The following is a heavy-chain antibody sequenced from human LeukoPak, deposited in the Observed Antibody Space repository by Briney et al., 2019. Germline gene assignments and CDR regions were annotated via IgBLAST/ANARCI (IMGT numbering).Heavy chain of an antibody. CDR1: GFTFSTYG. D-gene: IGHD3-22*01. V-gene: IGHV3-30*02. CDR3: AKEGIGYDLAAFDI. Sequence: GGSLRLSCAASGFTFSTYGMHWVRQAPGKGLEWVAFIRYDGSHKYYADSLKGRFTISRDNSKNTLYLQMNSLRDEDTTVYDCAKEGIGYDLAAFDIWGQGTMVTVAS. J-gene: IGHJ3*02. CDR2: IRYDGSHK.